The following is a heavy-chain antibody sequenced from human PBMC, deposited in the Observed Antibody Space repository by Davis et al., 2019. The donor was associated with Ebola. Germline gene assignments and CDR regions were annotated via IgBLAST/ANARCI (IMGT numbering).Heavy chain of an antibody. CDR2: ISGSGGST. D-gene: IGHD4-17*01. CDR3: ARHDYGDSHFDY. V-gene: IGHV3-23*01. J-gene: IGHJ4*02. Sequence: GESLKISCAASGFTFSSYAMSWVRQAPGKGLEWVSAISGSGGSTYYADSVKGRFSISRDNSKNTLYLQMNSLSADDTAVYYCARHDYGDSHFDYWGQGTLVTVSS. CDR1: GFTFSSYA.